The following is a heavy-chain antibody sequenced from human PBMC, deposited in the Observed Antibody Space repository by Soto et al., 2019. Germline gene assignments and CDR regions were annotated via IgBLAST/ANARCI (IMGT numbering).Heavy chain of an antibody. CDR1: GGTFSSYA. CDR3: ARGSEYSNSPHYYYGMDV. Sequence: SVKVSCKTSGGTFSSYAISWVRQAPGQGLEWMGGIIPIFGTANYAQKFQGRVTITADESTSTAYMELSSLRSEDTAVYYCARGSEYSNSPHYYYGMDVWGQGTTVTVSS. CDR2: IIPIFGTA. J-gene: IGHJ6*02. V-gene: IGHV1-69*13. D-gene: IGHD4-4*01.